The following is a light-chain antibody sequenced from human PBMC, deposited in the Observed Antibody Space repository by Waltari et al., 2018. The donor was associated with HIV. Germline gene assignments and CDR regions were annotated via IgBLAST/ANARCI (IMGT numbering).Light chain of an antibody. CDR1: SSHVGGYNY. CDR3: SSYTSSSTLFV. Sequence: QSALTQPASVSGSTVQSTTLSCTGTSSHVGGYNYVPWYQQHPGKAPKLMIYEVSNRPSGVSNRFSGSKHGNTAALTISGLQAEDEADYYCSSYTSSSTLFVFGTGTKVTVL. J-gene: IGLJ1*01. CDR2: EVS. V-gene: IGLV2-14*01.